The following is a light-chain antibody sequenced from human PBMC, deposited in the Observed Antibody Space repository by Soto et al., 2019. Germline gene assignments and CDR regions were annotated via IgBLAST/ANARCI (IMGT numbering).Light chain of an antibody. Sequence: EIVLTQSPATLSLSPGERAALSCRASQGVGRFLAWSQQKPGQAPRLLIYDASNRATGIPARFSGSGSETDLTLTIDNPEPEDFAVYYCQQLGGWPLTVGGGTKVEIK. V-gene: IGKV3-11*01. CDR1: QGVGRF. CDR3: QQLGGWPLT. J-gene: IGKJ4*01. CDR2: DAS.